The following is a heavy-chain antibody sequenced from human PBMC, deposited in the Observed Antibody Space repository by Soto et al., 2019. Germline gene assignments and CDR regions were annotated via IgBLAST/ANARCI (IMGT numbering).Heavy chain of an antibody. J-gene: IGHJ3*01. D-gene: IGHD7-27*01. CDR3: ARGSHALTGEEAFDF. CDR2: IIPIFGTA. CDR1: GGTFSSFA. Sequence: QVQLVQSGAEVKKPGSSVKVSCKTSGGTFSSFAISWVRQAPGQGLEWMGGIIPIFGTASYAEKFQGRVTITADESTSTAYMELSSLRSEDTAVYYCARGSHALTGEEAFDFWGQGTMVTVSS. V-gene: IGHV1-69*01.